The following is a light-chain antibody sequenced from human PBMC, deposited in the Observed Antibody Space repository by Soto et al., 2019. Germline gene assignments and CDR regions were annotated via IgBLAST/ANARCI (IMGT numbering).Light chain of an antibody. J-gene: IGKJ1*01. CDR2: GAS. CDR1: QSVSSGK. Sequence: IVLTQSPGTLPLSPGERATLSCRASQSVSSGKLAWYQQKPGQAPRVLIYGASSRATGIPDRFSGSGSGTEFTLSISRLEPEDFAVYYCQQYGSSPVTFGQGTKVEIK. CDR3: QQYGSSPVT. V-gene: IGKV3-20*01.